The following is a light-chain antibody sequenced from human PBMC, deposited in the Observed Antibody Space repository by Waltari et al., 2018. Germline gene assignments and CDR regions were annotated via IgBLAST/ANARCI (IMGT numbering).Light chain of an antibody. CDR1: QNIGNNY. CDR2: GGS. Sequence: EVVLTQSPGTLSLSPGERATLSCRASQNIGNNYLSWYQQKPGQAPRRLIYGGSTRATGIQDRFSGSGSGTDFTLTISRLEPEDFAVYYCQQYSSSPGFGPGTKVAIK. J-gene: IGKJ3*01. V-gene: IGKV3-20*01. CDR3: QQYSSSPG.